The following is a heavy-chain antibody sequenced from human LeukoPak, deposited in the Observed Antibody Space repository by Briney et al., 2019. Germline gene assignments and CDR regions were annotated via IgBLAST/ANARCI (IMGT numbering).Heavy chain of an antibody. CDR1: GGSIISSTYY. V-gene: IGHV4-39*07. CDR3: ARGENYSGSGSFWYFDL. D-gene: IGHD3-10*01. Sequence: SETLSLTCTVSGGSIISSTYYWGWIRQPPGKGLEWIGEINHRGSTNYNPSLKSRVTISVDTSKNQFSLKLSSVTAADTAVYYCARGENYSGSGSFWYFDLWGRGTLVTVSS. J-gene: IGHJ2*01. CDR2: INHRGST.